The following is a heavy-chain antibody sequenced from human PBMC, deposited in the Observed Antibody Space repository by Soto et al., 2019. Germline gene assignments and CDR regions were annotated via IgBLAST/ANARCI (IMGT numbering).Heavy chain of an antibody. V-gene: IGHV1-18*04. Sequence: XSGKVSCKASGYTFTSYGISWVRQAPGQGLEWMGWISAYNGNTNYAQKLQGRATMTTDTSTSTAYMELRSLRSDDTAVYYCARGRYFDWLLPASYYYGIDVWGQGTTVTVSS. CDR3: ARGRYFDWLLPASYYYGIDV. CDR1: GYTFTSYG. D-gene: IGHD3-9*01. CDR2: ISAYNGNT. J-gene: IGHJ6*02.